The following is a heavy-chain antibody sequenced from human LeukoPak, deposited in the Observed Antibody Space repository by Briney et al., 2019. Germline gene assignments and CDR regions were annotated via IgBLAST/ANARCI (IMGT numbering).Heavy chain of an antibody. D-gene: IGHD2-8*01. CDR1: GFTFSSYV. CDR2: ISSNGGST. CDR3: ARSKRYCTNGICYTNGGFDH. Sequence: GGSLRLSCAASGFTFSSYVMHWVRQAPGKGLEYVSAISSNGGSTYYPNSVKGRFTISRDNSKTTLYLQMGSLRAEDMAIYYCARSKRYCTNGICYTNGGFDHWGQGTLVTVSS. J-gene: IGHJ4*02. V-gene: IGHV3-64*01.